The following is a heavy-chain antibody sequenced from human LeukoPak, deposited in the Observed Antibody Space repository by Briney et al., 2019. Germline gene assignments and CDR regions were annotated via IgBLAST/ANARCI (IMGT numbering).Heavy chain of an antibody. J-gene: IGHJ4*02. CDR2: INQDGSEK. CDR3: ARDHVVDGLVFDY. D-gene: IGHD2-15*01. CDR1: GFTFRSHW. Sequence: GGSLRLSCAASGFTFRSHWMSWVRQAPGKGLELVANINQDGSEKYYVDSVKGRFTISRDNAKSSLLLQMNSLRAEDTATYYCARDHVVDGLVFDYWGQGTLVTVSS. V-gene: IGHV3-7*01.